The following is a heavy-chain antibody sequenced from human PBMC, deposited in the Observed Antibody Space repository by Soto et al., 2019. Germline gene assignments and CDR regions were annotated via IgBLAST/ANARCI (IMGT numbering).Heavy chain of an antibody. D-gene: IGHD3-9*01. V-gene: IGHV1-18*01. J-gene: IGHJ5*02. CDR2: ITPNSGYT. CDR1: GYKFSSYA. CDR3: ATSYDTGFDP. Sequence: QLQLMQSGGEARNPGASVKVSCEASGYKFSSYAISWLRQAPGQGLEWMGLITPNSGYTNYAQKFQGRLILTTDIPSSTAYMGLTSLTYDDTAMYYCATSYDTGFDPWGQGTLVSVS.